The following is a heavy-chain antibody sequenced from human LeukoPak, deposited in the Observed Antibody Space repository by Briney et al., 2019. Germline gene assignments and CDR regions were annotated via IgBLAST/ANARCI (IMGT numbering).Heavy chain of an antibody. V-gene: IGHV3-33*01. Sequence: GGSLRLSCAASGFTFSSYGMHWVRQAPGKGLEWVAVIWYDGSNKYYADSVKGRFTISRDNSKNTLYLQMNSLRAGDTAVYYCARVPITMVRGVIKHYYYGMDVWGKGTTVTVSS. CDR1: GFTFSSYG. CDR2: IWYDGSNK. J-gene: IGHJ6*04. D-gene: IGHD3-10*01. CDR3: ARVPITMVRGVIKHYYYGMDV.